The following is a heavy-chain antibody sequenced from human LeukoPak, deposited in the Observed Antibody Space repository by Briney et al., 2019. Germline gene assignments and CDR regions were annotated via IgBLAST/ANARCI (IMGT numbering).Heavy chain of an antibody. J-gene: IGHJ4*02. Sequence: GGSLRLSCAASGFTFSSYWMHGVRQAPGKGLVWVSRINPDGGTTNYADSVKGRFTISRDNAKNTLYLQMNSLRADDTAIYYCASKLNYGDPFYWGQGTLVTVSS. D-gene: IGHD4-17*01. CDR2: INPDGGTT. CDR3: ASKLNYGDPFY. V-gene: IGHV3-74*01. CDR1: GFTFSSYW.